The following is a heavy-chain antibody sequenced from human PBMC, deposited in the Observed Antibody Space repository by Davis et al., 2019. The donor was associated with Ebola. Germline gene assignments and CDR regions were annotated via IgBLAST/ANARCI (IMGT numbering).Heavy chain of an antibody. CDR3: AREGSGYILDY. D-gene: IGHD5-18*01. J-gene: IGHJ4*02. V-gene: IGHV4-59*11. Sequence: PGGSLRLSCTVSGGSISSHYWSWIRQPPGKGLEWIGYIYYSGSTNYNPSLKSRVTISVDTSKNQFSLKLSSVTAADTAVYYCAREGSGYILDYWGQGTLVTVSS. CDR2: IYYSGST. CDR1: GGSISSHY.